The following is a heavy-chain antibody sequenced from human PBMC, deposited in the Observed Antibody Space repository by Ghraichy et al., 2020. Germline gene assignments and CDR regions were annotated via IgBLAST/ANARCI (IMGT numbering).Heavy chain of an antibody. J-gene: IGHJ4*02. CDR3: ARHYPLRYCSSTSCYSEGFDY. D-gene: IGHD2-2*01. Sequence: SETLSLTCTVSGGSISSYYWSWIRQPPGKGLEWIGYIYYSGSTNYNPSLKSRVTISVDTSKNQFSLKLSSVTAADTAVYYCARHYPLRYCSSTSCYSEGFDYWGQGTLVTVSS. CDR1: GGSISSYY. V-gene: IGHV4-59*08. CDR2: IYYSGST.